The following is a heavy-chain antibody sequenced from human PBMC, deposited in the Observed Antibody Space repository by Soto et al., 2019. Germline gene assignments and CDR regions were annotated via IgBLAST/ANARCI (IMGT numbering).Heavy chain of an antibody. D-gene: IGHD2-15*01. CDR2: MSRSSRYI. CDR1: GFTFNSYS. V-gene: IGHV3-21*01. Sequence: GSLRLSCAASGFTFNSYSMNWVRQAPGKGLEWVSSMSRSSRYIYYADSVKGRFTISRDNAKNSVYLQMNSLRAEDTAVYYCARDGGVAATLANYFDYWGQGTLVTVSS. J-gene: IGHJ4*02. CDR3: ARDGGVAATLANYFDY.